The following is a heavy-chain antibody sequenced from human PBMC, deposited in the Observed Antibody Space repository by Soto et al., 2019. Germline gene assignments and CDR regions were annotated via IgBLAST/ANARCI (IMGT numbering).Heavy chain of an antibody. J-gene: IGHJ6*02. CDR2: ISYDGSNK. CDR1: GFTFSSYA. Sequence: GGSLRLSCAASGFTFSSYAMHWVRQAPGKGLEWVAVISYDGSNKYYADSVKGRFTISRDNSKNTLYLQMNSLRAEDTAVYYCARDPASADYYYYYGMDVWGQGTTVTVSS. D-gene: IGHD2-2*01. CDR3: ARDPASADYYYYYGMDV. V-gene: IGHV3-30-3*01.